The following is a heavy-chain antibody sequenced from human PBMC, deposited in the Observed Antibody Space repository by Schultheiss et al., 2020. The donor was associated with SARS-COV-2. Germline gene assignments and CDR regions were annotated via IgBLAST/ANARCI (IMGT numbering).Heavy chain of an antibody. V-gene: IGHV3-21*01. D-gene: IGHD3-10*01. J-gene: IGHJ3*02. Sequence: GGSLRLSCAASGFTFSSYWMHWVRQAPGKGLEWVSSIISSSSYIYYADSVTCRFTISRDNAKNLLYLQMNSLRAENTAVYYCARDDRHGSGSYAFDIWGHGTMVTVSS. CDR2: IISSSSYI. CDR1: GFTFSSYW. CDR3: ARDDRHGSGSYAFDI.